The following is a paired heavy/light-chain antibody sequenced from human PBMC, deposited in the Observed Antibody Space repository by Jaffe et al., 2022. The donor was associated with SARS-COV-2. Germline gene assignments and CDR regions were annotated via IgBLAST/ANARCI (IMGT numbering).Heavy chain of an antibody. CDR2: ISDTGYST. J-gene: IGHJ4*02. Sequence: EEQLVESGGGLVQPGGSLRLSCAASGFTFSRFAMSWVRQAPGKGLEWVSAISDTGYSTSYADTVKGRFTISRDNSKNTLYLQMNGLRAEDTALYYCAKDFIYSSSWSNWGQGTLVTVSS. V-gene: IGHV3-23*04. CDR3: AKDFIYSSSWSN. D-gene: IGHD6-13*01. CDR1: GFTFSRFA.
Light chain of an antibody. CDR2: WAS. Sequence: DILMTQSPDSLAVSLGERATINCKSSQSVLYTSNSENYLAWYQQKPGQPPKVLIYWASTRESGVPDRFSGSGSGTDFTLTISSLQAEDVAVYYCQQYYKTPRTFGQGTKVEIK. CDR3: QQYYKTPRT. CDR1: QSVLYTSNSENY. V-gene: IGKV4-1*01. J-gene: IGKJ1*01.